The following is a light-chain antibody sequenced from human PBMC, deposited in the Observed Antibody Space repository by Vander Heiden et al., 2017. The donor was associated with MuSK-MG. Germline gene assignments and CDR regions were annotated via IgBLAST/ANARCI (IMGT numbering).Light chain of an antibody. CDR3: QQFGNWPPLT. CDR2: DTS. J-gene: IGKJ5*01. CDR1: QSVSSY. Sequence: EILLTQSPATLSLSPGERATLSCRASQSVSSYLPWYQQTPGQAPRLLIYDTSNRATVIPARFSGSESGTDSTLTISSLAPEDFAVYYCQQFGNWPPLTFGQGTRLEIK. V-gene: IGKV3-11*01.